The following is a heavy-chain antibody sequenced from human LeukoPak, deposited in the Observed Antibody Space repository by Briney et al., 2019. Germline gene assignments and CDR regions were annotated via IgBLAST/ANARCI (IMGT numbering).Heavy chain of an antibody. Sequence: ASVKVSCKASGFTFTSSAVQWVRQARGQRLEWIGWIVVGSGNTKYAQKFQERVTITRDMSTSTAYMELSSLRSEDTAVYYCASNEYSSSWYDGYYYGMDVWGQGTTVTVSS. CDR3: ASNEYSSSWYDGYYYGMDV. J-gene: IGHJ6*02. CDR1: GFTFTSSA. D-gene: IGHD6-13*01. CDR2: IVVGSGNT. V-gene: IGHV1-58*01.